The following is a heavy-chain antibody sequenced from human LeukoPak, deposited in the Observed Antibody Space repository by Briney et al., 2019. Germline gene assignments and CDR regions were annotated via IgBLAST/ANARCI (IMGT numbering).Heavy chain of an antibody. V-gene: IGHV1-18*01. Sequence: GASVKVSCKASGYTFTSYGISWVRQAPGQGLEWMGWISAYNGNTNYAQKLQGRVTMTTDKSTSTAYMELRSLRSDDTAVYYCARVTRDSSGYYRFDYWGQGTLVTVSS. J-gene: IGHJ4*02. CDR2: ISAYNGNT. D-gene: IGHD3-22*01. CDR3: ARVTRDSSGYYRFDY. CDR1: GYTFTSYG.